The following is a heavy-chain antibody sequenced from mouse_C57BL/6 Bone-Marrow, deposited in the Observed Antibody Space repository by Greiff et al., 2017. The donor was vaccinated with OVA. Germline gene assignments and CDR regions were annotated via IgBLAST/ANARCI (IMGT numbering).Heavy chain of an antibody. CDR3: ARSGYYY. D-gene: IGHD2-3*01. CDR1: GYTFTSYW. CDR2: INPSSGYT. Sequence: QVQLQQSGAELAKPGASVKLSCKASGYTFTSYWMHWVKQRPGQGLEWIGYINPSSGYTKYNQKFKDKATLPADKSSSTPYMHLSSLTYEDSAVYYCARSGYYYWGQGTTLTVSS. V-gene: IGHV1-7*01. J-gene: IGHJ2*01.